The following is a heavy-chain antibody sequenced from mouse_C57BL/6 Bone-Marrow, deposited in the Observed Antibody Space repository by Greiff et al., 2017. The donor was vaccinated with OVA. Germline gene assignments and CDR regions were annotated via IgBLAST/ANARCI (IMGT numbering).Heavy chain of an antibody. J-gene: IGHJ1*03. CDR1: GYTFTNYW. CDR2: IYPGGGYT. D-gene: IGHD1-1*02. V-gene: IGHV1-63*01. Sequence: QVQLQQSGPELVKPGASVKLSCKASGYTFTNYWIGWAKQRPGHGLEWIGDIYPGGGYTNYNEKFKGKATLTADKSSSTAYMQFSSLTSEDSAIYYCARSDAYGRYWYFDVWGTGTTVTVSS. CDR3: ARSDAYGRYWYFDV.